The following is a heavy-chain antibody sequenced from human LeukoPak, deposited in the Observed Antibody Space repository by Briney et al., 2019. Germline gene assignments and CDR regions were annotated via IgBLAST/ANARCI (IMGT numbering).Heavy chain of an antibody. CDR3: ATDQYTSSSGRFDP. Sequence: ASVKVSCKASGYTFTTKYMHWVRQAPGQGLEWMGWMNPNSGDTKYAQKFQGRVTMTRDTSITTAYMELSRLRSDDTAVYYCATDQYTSSSGRFDPWGQGGLVTVSS. CDR2: MNPNSGDT. J-gene: IGHJ5*02. V-gene: IGHV1-2*02. D-gene: IGHD6-6*01. CDR1: GYTFTTKY.